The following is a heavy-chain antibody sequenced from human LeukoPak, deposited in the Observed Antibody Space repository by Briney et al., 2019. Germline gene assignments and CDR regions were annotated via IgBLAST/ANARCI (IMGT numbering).Heavy chain of an antibody. Sequence: GGSLRLSCAASGFTFSTFSLNWVRQTPGQGLEWVSYISSSSSTIYYADSVKGRFTISRDNAKNSLYLQMNSLRAEDTAVYYCARVYVYGMDVWGPGTTVTVSS. CDR1: GFTFSTFS. CDR3: ARVYVYGMDV. J-gene: IGHJ6*02. D-gene: IGHD3-10*02. V-gene: IGHV3-48*04. CDR2: ISSSSSTI.